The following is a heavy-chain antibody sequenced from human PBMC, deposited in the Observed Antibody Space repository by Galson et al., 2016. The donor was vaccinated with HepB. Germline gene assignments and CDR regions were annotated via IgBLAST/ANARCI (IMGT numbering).Heavy chain of an antibody. Sequence: SLRLSCAASGFTFSSYSMNWVRLAPGKGLEWVSYISSTGSTMFYTDSVKGRFTISRDNAKNSLYLHLNSLRAEDTAVYYCARGHYEVWGQGTLVTVSS. V-gene: IGHV3-48*01. CDR2: ISSTGSTM. CDR1: GFTFSSYS. J-gene: IGHJ4*02. CDR3: ARGHYEV. D-gene: IGHD3-3*01.